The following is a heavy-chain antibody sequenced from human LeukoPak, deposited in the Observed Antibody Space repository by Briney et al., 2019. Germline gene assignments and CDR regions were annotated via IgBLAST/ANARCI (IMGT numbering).Heavy chain of an antibody. D-gene: IGHD4-17*01. V-gene: IGHV1-69*05. Sequence: SVKVSCKASGGTFSSYAISWVPQAPGQGLEWMGGIIPIFGTANYAQKFQGRVTITTDESTSTAYMELSSLRSEDTAVYYCAREVYGDYASPGDWGQGTLVTVSS. CDR3: AREVYGDYASPGD. CDR2: IIPIFGTA. CDR1: GGTFSSYA. J-gene: IGHJ4*02.